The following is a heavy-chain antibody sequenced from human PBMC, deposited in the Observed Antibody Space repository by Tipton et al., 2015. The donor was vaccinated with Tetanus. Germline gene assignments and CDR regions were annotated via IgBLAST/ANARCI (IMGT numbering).Heavy chain of an antibody. CDR1: GGSISSSEYY. Sequence: TLSLTCTVSGGSISSSEYYWGWIRQPPGEGLEWIASVYYDGSAYTNPSLKSRIAISIDTSGSQFSLKVHSVTAADTAFYYCAGPTLAHDAFDFWGQGTMVTVS. J-gene: IGHJ3*01. CDR2: VYYDGSA. V-gene: IGHV4-39*01. D-gene: IGHD5-12*01. CDR3: AGPTLAHDAFDF.